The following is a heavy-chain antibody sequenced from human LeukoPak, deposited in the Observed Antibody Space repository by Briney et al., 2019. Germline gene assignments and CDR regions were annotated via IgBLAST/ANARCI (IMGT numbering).Heavy chain of an antibody. CDR2: TYPGDSDT. CDR3: GGGVIVGATRSYFDY. CDR1: GYSFSTYW. D-gene: IGHD1-26*01. V-gene: IGHV5-51*01. Sequence: GESLKIFCKGSGYSFSTYWIGWVRQMPGKGMEWMGITYPGDSDTRYSPSFQGQVTLSADKSISTAYLQWSSLKAAAHAMYYCGGGVIVGATRSYFDYGGQGTLVPVSS. J-gene: IGHJ4*02.